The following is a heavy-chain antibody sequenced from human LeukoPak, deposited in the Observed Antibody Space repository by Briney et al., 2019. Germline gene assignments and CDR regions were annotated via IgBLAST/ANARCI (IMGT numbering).Heavy chain of an antibody. D-gene: IGHD3-22*01. Sequence: GGSLRLSCAASGFTFSSYWMSWVRQAPGKGLEWVANIKQDGSEKYYVDSVKGRFAISRDNAKNSLYLQMNSLRAEDTAVYYCARGSSGYYFDYWGQGTLVTVSS. V-gene: IGHV3-7*04. CDR1: GFTFSSYW. J-gene: IGHJ4*02. CDR2: IKQDGSEK. CDR3: ARGSSGYYFDY.